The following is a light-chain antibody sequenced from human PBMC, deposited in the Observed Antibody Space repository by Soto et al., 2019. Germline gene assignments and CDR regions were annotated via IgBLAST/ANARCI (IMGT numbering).Light chain of an antibody. V-gene: IGKV3-15*01. CDR3: QQYHDWPLT. CDR2: GAS. CDR1: QNINNG. J-gene: IGKJ4*01. Sequence: EIVMTQSPATLSVSPGERATVSCRARQNINNGLAWYQQKPGQAPRLLIYGASTRATGIPATFSGSGSATEFILTISSLRSEDYAVYYCQQYHDWPLTFGGGTKVEI.